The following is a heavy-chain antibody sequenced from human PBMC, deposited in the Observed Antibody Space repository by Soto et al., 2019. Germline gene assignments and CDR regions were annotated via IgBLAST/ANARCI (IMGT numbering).Heavy chain of an antibody. CDR1: GYIFTNYY. CDR2: INPLPTSGST. J-gene: IGHJ4*02. Sequence: QVQLVQSGAEVKKPGASVKVSCKASGYIFTNYYIHWVRQAPGQGLEWMAIINPLPTSGSTNYAQKFQGRVTVTRDTSTSTVYMELSSLTSEDTAIYYCARDLTAAAYWGQGTLGTVSS. D-gene: IGHD6-13*01. V-gene: IGHV1-46*01. CDR3: ARDLTAAAY.